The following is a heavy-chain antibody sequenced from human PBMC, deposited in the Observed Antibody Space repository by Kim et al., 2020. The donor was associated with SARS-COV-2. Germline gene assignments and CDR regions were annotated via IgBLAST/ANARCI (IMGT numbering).Heavy chain of an antibody. J-gene: IGHJ4*02. D-gene: IGHD3-22*01. Sequence: GGSLRLSCAASGFTFSSYSMNWVRQAPGKGLEWVSSISSSSSYIYYADSLKGRFTISRDNAKNSLYLQMNSLRAEDTAVYYCARGVPYYYDGSGHYDYWGQGTLVTVSS. CDR1: GFTFSSYS. CDR2: ISSSSSYI. V-gene: IGHV3-21*01. CDR3: ARGVPYYYDGSGHYDY.